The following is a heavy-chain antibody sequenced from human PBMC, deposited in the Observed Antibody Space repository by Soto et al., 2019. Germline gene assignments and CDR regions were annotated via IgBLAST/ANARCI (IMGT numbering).Heavy chain of an antibody. Sequence: ASVKVSCKASGYIFTNNDVSWVRQATGQGLEWMGWMNPGSGDTGYAQKFQGRVTMTRDISIATAYMELSSLRSDDTAIYYCARMATFGSLNWFDPWGQGTLVPVSS. V-gene: IGHV1-8*01. J-gene: IGHJ5*02. CDR3: ARMATFGSLNWFDP. D-gene: IGHD3-16*01. CDR1: GYIFTNND. CDR2: MNPGSGDT.